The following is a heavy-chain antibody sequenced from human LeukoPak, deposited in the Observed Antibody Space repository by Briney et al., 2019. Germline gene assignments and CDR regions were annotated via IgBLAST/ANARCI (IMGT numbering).Heavy chain of an antibody. CDR1: GFTFSSYW. V-gene: IGHV3-7*01. CDR2: IKQDGSEK. Sequence: GSLRLSCAASGFTFSSYWMSWVRQAPGKGLEWVANIKQDGSEKYYVDSVKGRFTISRDNAKNSLYLQMNSLRAEDTAVYSCARGIAAAGPLRFDPWGQGTLVTVSS. D-gene: IGHD6-13*01. J-gene: IGHJ5*02. CDR3: ARGIAAAGPLRFDP.